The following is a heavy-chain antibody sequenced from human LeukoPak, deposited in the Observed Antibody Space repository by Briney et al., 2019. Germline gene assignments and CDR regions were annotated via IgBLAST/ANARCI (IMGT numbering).Heavy chain of an antibody. J-gene: IGHJ4*02. D-gene: IGHD3-10*01. CDR3: ANARRGY. Sequence: GGSLRLSCAASGFTFSSYTMSWVRQAPGKGLEWVSGVSGSGATPYYADSVKGRFTISKDSSKNTLYLQMNSLRAEDTAVYYCANARRGYWGQGTLVTVSS. CDR2: VSGSGATP. V-gene: IGHV3-23*01. CDR1: GFTFSSYT.